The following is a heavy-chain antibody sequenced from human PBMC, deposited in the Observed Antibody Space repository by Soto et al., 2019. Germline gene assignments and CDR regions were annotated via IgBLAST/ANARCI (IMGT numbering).Heavy chain of an antibody. V-gene: IGHV4-34*01. J-gene: IGHJ4*02. CDR3: ARGSPSLLWFGESKYYFVY. CDR2: INHSGST. CDR1: GGSFSGYY. Sequence: SETLSLTCAVYGGSFSGYYWSWIRQPPGKGLRWSGEINHSGSTNYNPSLKSRVTISVDTSKNQFSLKLSSVTAADTAVYYCARGSPSLLWFGESKYYFVYWGQGTLVTVSS. D-gene: IGHD3-10*01.